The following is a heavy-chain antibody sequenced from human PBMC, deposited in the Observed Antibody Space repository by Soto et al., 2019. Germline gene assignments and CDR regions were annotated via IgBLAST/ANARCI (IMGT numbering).Heavy chain of an antibody. D-gene: IGHD3-16*01. V-gene: IGHV4-59*08. J-gene: IGHJ3*02. CDR3: AGRYGWAFDS. Sequence: QVQLQESGPGLVKPSETLSLTCTVSGGSISSYYWSWIRQPPGKGLEWIGSIYYSGSANYNPSLNSRDTISVDTSKTQFSLKLSSVTAADTAVYYCAGRYGWAFDSWGQGTMVTVSS. CDR1: GGSISSYY. CDR2: IYYSGSA.